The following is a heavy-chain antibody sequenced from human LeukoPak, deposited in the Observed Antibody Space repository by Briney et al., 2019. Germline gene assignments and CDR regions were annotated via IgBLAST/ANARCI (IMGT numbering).Heavy chain of an antibody. J-gene: IGHJ4*02. V-gene: IGHV1-2*02. D-gene: IGHD4-23*01. CDR1: GYTFTGHY. CDR2: LNPNSGGA. Sequence: ASVKVSCKASGYTFTGHYIHWVRQAPGQGLEWLGWLNPNSGGANSAQKFQGRVTMTRDKSINTAYMELARLRSDDTAVYYCARIQSGGNSGIDFWGQGTLVTASS. CDR3: ARIQSGGNSGIDF.